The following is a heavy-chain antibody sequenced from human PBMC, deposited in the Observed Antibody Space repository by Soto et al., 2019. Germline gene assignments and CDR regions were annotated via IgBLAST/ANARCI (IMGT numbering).Heavy chain of an antibody. Sequence: SETLSLTCTFSGCSVSSGSYYWSWIRQPPGKGLEWIGYIYYSGSTNYNPSLKSRVTISVDTSKNQFSLKLSSVTAADTAVYYCARVTTRGWEYYFDYWGQGTLVTVSS. V-gene: IGHV4-61*01. CDR2: IYYSGST. CDR1: GCSVSSGSYY. J-gene: IGHJ4*02. D-gene: IGHD1-1*01. CDR3: ARVTTRGWEYYFDY.